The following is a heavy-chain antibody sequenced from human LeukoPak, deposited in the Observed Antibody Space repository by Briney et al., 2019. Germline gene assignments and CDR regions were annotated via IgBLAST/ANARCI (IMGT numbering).Heavy chain of an antibody. CDR1: GFTFSSYG. CDR2: ISYDGSNK. V-gene: IGHV3-30*18. Sequence: GGSLRLSCAASGFTFSSYGMHWVRQAPGKGLEWVAVISYDGSNKYYADSVKGRFTISRDNSKNTLYLQMNSLRAEDTAVYYCAKTRIQLRQYFDYWGQGTLVTVSS. CDR3: AKTRIQLRQYFDY. D-gene: IGHD5-18*01. J-gene: IGHJ4*02.